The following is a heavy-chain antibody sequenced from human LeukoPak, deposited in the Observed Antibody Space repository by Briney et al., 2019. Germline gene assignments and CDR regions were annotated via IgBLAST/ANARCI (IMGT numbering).Heavy chain of an antibody. CDR2: INSDGSWT. V-gene: IGHV3-74*01. CDR3: AREYSSSWYNPNWFDP. D-gene: IGHD6-13*01. CDR1: GNYW. Sequence: GGSLRLSCAASGNYWMHWDRQVPGKGLVWVSHINSDGSWTSYADSVKGRFTISRDNAKNSLYLQMNSLRAEDTAVYYCAREYSSSWYNPNWFDPWGQGTLVTVSS. J-gene: IGHJ5*02.